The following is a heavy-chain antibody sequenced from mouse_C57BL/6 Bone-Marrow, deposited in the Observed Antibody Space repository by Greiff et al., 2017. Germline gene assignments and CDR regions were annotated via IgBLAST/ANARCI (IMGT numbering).Heavy chain of an antibody. Sequence: VQLVESGAELVKPGASVKMSCKASGYTFTTYPIEWMKQNHGKSLEWIGNFHPYNDDTKYNEKFKGKATLTVEKSSSTVYLELSRLTSDDSAVYYCARRDIWGSYAMDYWGQGTSVTVSS. D-gene: IGHD1-1*02. CDR1: GYTFTTYP. CDR3: ARRDIWGSYAMDY. J-gene: IGHJ4*01. V-gene: IGHV1-47*01. CDR2: FHPYNDDT.